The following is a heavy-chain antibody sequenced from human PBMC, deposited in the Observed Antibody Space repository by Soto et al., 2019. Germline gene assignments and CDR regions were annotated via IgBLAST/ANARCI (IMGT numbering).Heavy chain of an antibody. V-gene: IGHV3-23*01. J-gene: IGHJ4*02. CDR1: GFTFGSYA. Sequence: EVQLLESGGGLVQPGVSLRLSCAASGFTFGSYAMSWVRQAPGKGLEWVSLISGTGDSSEYANSVKGRFTISRDYSKTTVFLQMNSLRAEDTAVYFCAKDNGNYGSGSFSHWGQGTLVTVSS. CDR2: ISGTGDSS. CDR3: AKDNGNYGSGSFSH. D-gene: IGHD3-10*01.